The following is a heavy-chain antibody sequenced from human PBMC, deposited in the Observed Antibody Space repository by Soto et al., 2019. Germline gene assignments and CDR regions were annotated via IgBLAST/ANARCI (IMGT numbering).Heavy chain of an antibody. Sequence: QVQLQESGPGLVKPSQTLSLTCTVSGGSISSGDYYWSWMRQPPGKGLEWIGYIYYRGSTYYNPSLKSRVTISVDTSKNQVSLQLSSLTAADTAVYYCARYGGYEGLRFDPWGQGTLVTVSS. CDR3: ARYGGYEGLRFDP. CDR2: IYYRGST. J-gene: IGHJ5*02. V-gene: IGHV4-30-4*01. CDR1: GGSISSGDYY. D-gene: IGHD5-12*01.